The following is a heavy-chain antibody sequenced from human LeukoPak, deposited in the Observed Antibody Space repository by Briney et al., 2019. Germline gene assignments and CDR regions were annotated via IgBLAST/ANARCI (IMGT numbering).Heavy chain of an antibody. CDR1: GFTFSSYA. V-gene: IGHV3-30*04. J-gene: IGHJ4*02. Sequence: GGSLRLSCAASGFTFSSYAMHWVRQAPGKGLEWVTIISFDGSNKYYADSVKGRFTISRDNSKNTLYLQMNSLRAEDTAVYYCAKAPLRFLEWFDYWGQGTLVTVSS. CDR3: AKAPLRFLEWFDY. CDR2: ISFDGSNK. D-gene: IGHD3-3*01.